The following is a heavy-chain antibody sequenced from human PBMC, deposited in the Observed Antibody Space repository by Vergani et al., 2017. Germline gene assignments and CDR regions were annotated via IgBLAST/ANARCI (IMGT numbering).Heavy chain of an antibody. CDR3: AKGKFSDVVTAIFDY. CDR2: ISGSGGST. D-gene: IGHD2-21*02. V-gene: IGHV3-23*01. Sequence: EVQLLESGGGLVQPGGSLRLSCAASGFTFSSYAMSWVRQAPGKGLEWVSAISGSGGSTYYADSVKDRFTISRDNSKNTLYLQMNSLRAEDTAVYYCAKGKFSDVVTAIFDYWGQGTLVTVSS. J-gene: IGHJ4*02. CDR1: GFTFSSYA.